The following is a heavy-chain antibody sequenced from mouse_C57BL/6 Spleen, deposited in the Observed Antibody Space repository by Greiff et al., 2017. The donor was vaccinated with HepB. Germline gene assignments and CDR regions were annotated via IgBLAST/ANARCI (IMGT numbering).Heavy chain of an antibody. CDR1: GYTFTSYW. CDR2: IDPSDSYT. Sequence: VQLQQSGAELVMPGASVKLSCKASGYTFTSYWMHWVKQRPGQGLEWIGEIDPSDSYTNYNQKFKGKSTLTVDKSSSTAYMQLSSLTSEDSAVYYCARRSSDFDYWGQGTTLTVSS. V-gene: IGHV1-69*01. J-gene: IGHJ2*01. D-gene: IGHD1-1*01. CDR3: ARRSSDFDY.